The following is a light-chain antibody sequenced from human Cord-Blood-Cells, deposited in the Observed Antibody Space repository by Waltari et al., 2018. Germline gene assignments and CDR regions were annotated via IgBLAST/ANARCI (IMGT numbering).Light chain of an antibody. V-gene: IGLV1-47*01. CDR1: RSTLGCNT. CDR2: RNN. J-gene: IGLJ3*02. Sequence: QSVLTQPPSASGTPGQRVTIPSSGRRSTLGCNTVYWYQQLPGTAPKLLIYRNNQRPSGVPDRFSGSKSGTSASLAISGLRSDDEADYYCAAWDDSLSGWVFGGGTKLTVL. CDR3: AAWDDSLSGWV.